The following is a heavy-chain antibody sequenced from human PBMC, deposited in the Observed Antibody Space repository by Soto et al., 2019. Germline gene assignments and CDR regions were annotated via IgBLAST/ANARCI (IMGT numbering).Heavy chain of an antibody. Sequence: QLVQSAAEVKQPGESLKISCKGLGYSFTAYWIAWVRQMPGQGLEWMGIIYPDDSRTRYSPSFQGQVTISVDKSISTAYLQGRSLKASDTAVYYCARDVDYGGNIEWAYSWGQGTLVTVSS. J-gene: IGHJ4*02. D-gene: IGHD4-17*01. CDR3: ARDVDYGGNIEWAYS. CDR1: GYSFTAYW. V-gene: IGHV5-51*01. CDR2: IYPDDSRT.